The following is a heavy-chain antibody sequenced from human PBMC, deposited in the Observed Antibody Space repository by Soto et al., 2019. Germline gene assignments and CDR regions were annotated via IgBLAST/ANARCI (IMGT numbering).Heavy chain of an antibody. CDR2: IWYDGSNK. V-gene: IGHV3-33*01. J-gene: IGHJ6*02. Sequence: PGGSLRLSCAASGFTFSSYGMHWVRQAPGKGLEWVAVIWYDGSNKYYADSVKGRFTISRDNSKNTLYLQMNSLRAEDTAVYYCARDFWVGATGGYYYYYGMDVWGQGTTVTVSS. CDR3: ARDFWVGATGGYYYYYGMDV. D-gene: IGHD1-26*01. CDR1: GFTFSSYG.